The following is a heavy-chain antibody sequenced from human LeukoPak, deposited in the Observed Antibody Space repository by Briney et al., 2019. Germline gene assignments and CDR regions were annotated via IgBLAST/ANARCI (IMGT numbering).Heavy chain of an antibody. V-gene: IGHV1-2*02. Sequence: ASVKVSCKASGYTFTGYYMHWVRQAPGQGLEWMGWINPNSGGTNYPQKFQGRVTMTRDTSISTAYMELSRLRSDDTAVYYCARGSPGQQWLVLYYFDYWGQGTLVTVSS. J-gene: IGHJ4*02. CDR1: GYTFTGYY. CDR3: ARGSPGQQWLVLYYFDY. D-gene: IGHD6-19*01. CDR2: INPNSGGT.